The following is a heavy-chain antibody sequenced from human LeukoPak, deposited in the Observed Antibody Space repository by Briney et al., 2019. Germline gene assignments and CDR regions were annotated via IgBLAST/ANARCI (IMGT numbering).Heavy chain of an antibody. J-gene: IGHJ4*02. CDR3: ARGSTVDTVATPLKY. Sequence: PSASVKVSCKASGYTFTSYDINWVRQATGQGLEWMGWMNPKSGNTGYAQKFQGRVTMTMSTSVRTAYMELSSLRSEDTAVYYCARGSTVDTVATPLKYWGQGTLVTVSS. CDR2: MNPKSGNT. CDR1: GYTFTSYD. V-gene: IGHV1-8*01. D-gene: IGHD5-12*01.